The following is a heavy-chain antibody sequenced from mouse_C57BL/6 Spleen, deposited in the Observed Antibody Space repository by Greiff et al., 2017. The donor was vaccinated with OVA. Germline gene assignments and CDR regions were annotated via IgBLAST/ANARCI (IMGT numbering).Heavy chain of an antibody. CDR3: ARRAYYSNYLYYFDY. J-gene: IGHJ2*01. D-gene: IGHD2-5*01. CDR1: GYTFTSYW. Sequence: VQLQQPGAELVRPGTSVKLSCKASGYTFTSYWMHWVKQRPGQGLEWIGVIDPSDSYTNYNQKFKGKATLTVDTSSSTAYMQLSSLTSEDSAVYYCARRAYYSNYLYYFDYWGQGTTLTVSS. CDR2: IDPSDSYT. V-gene: IGHV1-59*01.